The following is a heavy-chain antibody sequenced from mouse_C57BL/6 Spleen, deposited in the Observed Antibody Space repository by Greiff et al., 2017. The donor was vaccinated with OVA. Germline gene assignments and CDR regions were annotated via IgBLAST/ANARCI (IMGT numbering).Heavy chain of an antibody. Sequence: VQLKESGAELVRPGASVKLSCTASGFNIKDDYMHWVKQRPEQGLEWIGWIDPENGDTEYASKFQGKATITADTSSNTAYLQLSSLTSEDTAVYYCTRGYDVEFAYWGQGTLVTVSA. CDR3: TRGYDVEFAY. CDR2: IDPENGDT. D-gene: IGHD2-2*01. CDR1: GFNIKDDY. J-gene: IGHJ3*01. V-gene: IGHV14-4*01.